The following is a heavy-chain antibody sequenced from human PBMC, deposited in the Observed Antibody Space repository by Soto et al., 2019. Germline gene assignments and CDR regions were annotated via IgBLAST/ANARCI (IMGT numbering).Heavy chain of an antibody. J-gene: IGHJ5*02. CDR3: AQDTGPIFGGITHFKS. CDR2: ISWNRGSI. D-gene: IGHD3-3*01. Sequence: SLRLPCAASGFTLDDYAMHCVRQAPGKGLEWVSGISWNRGSIGYADSVKGRLTISRDNAKNSLYLQMNSLRAGDTALPSCAQDTGPIFGGITHFKSWGQGSLVAVAS. V-gene: IGHV3-9*01. CDR1: GFTLDDYA.